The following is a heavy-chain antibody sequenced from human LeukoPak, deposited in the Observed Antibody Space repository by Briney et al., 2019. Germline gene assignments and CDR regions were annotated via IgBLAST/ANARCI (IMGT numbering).Heavy chain of an antibody. CDR1: GYRFSIYW. J-gene: IGHJ3*01. Sequence: GESLKISCKGSGYRFSIYWIAWVRQMPGKGLEWLGIIYPGDSDTRYSPSFQGQVTVSVDDSINTAYLQWGSLKASDTAIYYCARRVGANDAFDLWGQGTMVNVFS. CDR2: IYPGDSDT. V-gene: IGHV5-51*01. D-gene: IGHD1-26*01. CDR3: ARRVGANDAFDL.